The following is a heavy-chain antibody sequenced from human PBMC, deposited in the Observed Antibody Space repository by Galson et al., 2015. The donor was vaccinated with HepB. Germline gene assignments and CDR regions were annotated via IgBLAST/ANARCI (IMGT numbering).Heavy chain of an antibody. J-gene: IGHJ4*02. D-gene: IGHD4-17*01. CDR3: AREWDDYDDYGGNY. Sequence: SLRLSCAASGFTFSRYSMSWIRQAPGKGLEWVSSISSSGTYIRYADSVKGRFTISRDNAKNSLYLQMNSLRPEDTAVYYCAREWDDYDDYGGNYWGQGTLVSVSS. CDR2: ISSSGTYI. V-gene: IGHV3-21*01. CDR1: GFTFSRYS.